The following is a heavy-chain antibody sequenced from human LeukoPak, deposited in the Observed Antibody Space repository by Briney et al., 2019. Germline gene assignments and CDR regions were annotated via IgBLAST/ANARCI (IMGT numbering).Heavy chain of an antibody. Sequence: GGSLRLSCAASGFTFSSHSMNWVRQAPGKGLEWVSYISSSSSTLYYADSVKGRFTISRDNAKNSLYLQMNSLRAEDTAVYYCARGAYYYEDWGQGTLVTVSS. CDR3: ARGAYYYED. D-gene: IGHD3-22*01. J-gene: IGHJ4*02. CDR2: ISSSSSTL. CDR1: GFTFSSHS. V-gene: IGHV3-48*01.